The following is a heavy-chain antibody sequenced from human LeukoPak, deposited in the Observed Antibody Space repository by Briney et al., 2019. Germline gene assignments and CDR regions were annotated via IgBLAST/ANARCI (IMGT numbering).Heavy chain of an antibody. V-gene: IGHV3-30*04. CDR2: ISYDGSNK. D-gene: IGHD3-9*01. CDR1: GFTFSSYA. Sequence: RAGGSLRLSCAASGFTFSSYAMHWVRQAPGKGLEWVAVISYDGSNKYYADSVKGRFTISRDNAKNSLYLQMNSLRAEDTAVYYCAKCILTGYYKGYMDVWGKGTTVTISS. CDR3: AKCILTGYYKGYMDV. J-gene: IGHJ6*03.